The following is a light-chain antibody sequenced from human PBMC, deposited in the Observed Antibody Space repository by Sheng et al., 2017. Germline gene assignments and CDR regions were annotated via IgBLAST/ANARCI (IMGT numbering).Light chain of an antibody. CDR2: GAS. CDR1: QSVSSY. CDR3: QQHNNWPPFLT. Sequence: EIVLTQSPATLSVSPGERATLSCRASQSVSSYLAWYQQKPGQAPRLLIYGASTRATGIPARFSGSGSGTEFTLTISSLQSEDFAVYYCQQHNNWPPFLTFGGGTKVEIK. V-gene: IGKV3-15*01. J-gene: IGKJ4*01.